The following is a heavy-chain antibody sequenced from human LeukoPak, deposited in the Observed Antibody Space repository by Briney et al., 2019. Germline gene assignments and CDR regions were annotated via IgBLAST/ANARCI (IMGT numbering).Heavy chain of an antibody. D-gene: IGHD1-26*01. J-gene: IGHJ3*02. CDR2: ISSSSSYI. Sequence: GGSLRLSCAASGFTFSSYSMNWVRQAPGKGLEWVSSISSSSSYIYYADSVKGRFTISRDNAKNTLYLQMNSLRAEDTAVYYCARALPSPLYSGSYADAFDIWGQGTMVTVSS. V-gene: IGHV3-21*01. CDR1: GFTFSSYS. CDR3: ARALPSPLYSGSYADAFDI.